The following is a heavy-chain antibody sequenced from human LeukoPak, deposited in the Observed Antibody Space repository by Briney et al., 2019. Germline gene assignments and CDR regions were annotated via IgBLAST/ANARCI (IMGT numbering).Heavy chain of an antibody. CDR2: ISGSGGST. V-gene: IGHV3-23*01. CDR1: GFTFSSYG. Sequence: PGGTLRLSCAASGFTFSSYGMSWVRQAPGEGLEWVSAISGSGGSTYYADSVKGRFTISRDNAKNSLYLQMNSLRAEDTALYYCAPEDGSMYAFDIWGQGTMVTISS. D-gene: IGHD3-10*01. J-gene: IGHJ3*02. CDR3: APEDGSMYAFDI.